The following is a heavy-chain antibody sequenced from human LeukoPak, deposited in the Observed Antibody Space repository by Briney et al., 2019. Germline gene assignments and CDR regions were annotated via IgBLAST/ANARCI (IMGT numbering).Heavy chain of an antibody. CDR1: GFTFSSYS. CDR2: ISSSSSYI. CDR3: ARDSFVLMVYAPNYYYYYMDV. V-gene: IGHV3-21*01. J-gene: IGHJ6*03. Sequence: GGSLRLSCAASGFTFSSYSMNWVRQAPGKGLEWVSSISSSSSYIYYADSVKGRFTISRDNAKNSLYLQMNSLRAEDTAVYYCARDSFVLMVYAPNYYYYYMDVWGKGTTVTVSS. D-gene: IGHD2-8*01.